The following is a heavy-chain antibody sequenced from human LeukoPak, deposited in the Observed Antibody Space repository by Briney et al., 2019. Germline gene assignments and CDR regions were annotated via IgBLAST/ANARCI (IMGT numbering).Heavy chain of an antibody. CDR3: ARSNQADDY. V-gene: IGHV3-74*01. Sequence: GGPLKLSCAPPGFTSSAYGMHWVGQFPGKGLGWVARINPGGSSITYADPVKGRFTISRDNAKNTLYLQMDSLRAEDTGVYYCARSNQADDYWGQGTLVTVSS. CDR1: GFTSSAYG. D-gene: IGHD1-14*01. J-gene: IGHJ4*02. CDR2: INPGGSSI.